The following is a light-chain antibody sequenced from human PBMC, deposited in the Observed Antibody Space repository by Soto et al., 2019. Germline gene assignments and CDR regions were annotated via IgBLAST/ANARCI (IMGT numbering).Light chain of an antibody. CDR1: QSISTF. CDR3: QQRSDWPPLT. Sequence: VVLTHSPATLSLSPWDRATLSCRASQSISTFLTWYQQKPGQAPRLLIYDASTRATGIPPRFSGTGSGTDFTLTISSLEPEDFAVYYCQQRSDWPPLTFGGGTKVDIK. J-gene: IGKJ4*01. V-gene: IGKV3-11*01. CDR2: DAS.